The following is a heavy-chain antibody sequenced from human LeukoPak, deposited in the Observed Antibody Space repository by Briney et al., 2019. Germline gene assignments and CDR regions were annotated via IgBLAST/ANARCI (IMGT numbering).Heavy chain of an antibody. V-gene: IGHV4-4*07. CDR3: ARGYCSSTSCYAFDP. Sequence: PSETLSLTCTVPGGSISSDYWSWIRQPAGKGLEWIGRIYTTESTNYNPSLKSRVTISLDKSKNQFSLKLNSVTAADTAVYYCARGYCSSTSCYAFDPWGQGTLVTVSS. CDR2: IYTTEST. J-gene: IGHJ5*02. D-gene: IGHD2-2*01. CDR1: GGSISSDY.